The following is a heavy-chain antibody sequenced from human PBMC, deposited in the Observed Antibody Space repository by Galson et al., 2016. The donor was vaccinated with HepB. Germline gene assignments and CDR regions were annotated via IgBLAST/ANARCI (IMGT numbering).Heavy chain of an antibody. J-gene: IGHJ4*02. Sequence: SLRLSCAASGFTFYSYTMHWVRQAPGKGLEWVSSMSSGSSFIHYADPVRGRFTISRDNAKNSLFLQMNSLRAEDTAVYYCARAMDTVVGTYYFDYWGQGTLVTVSS. CDR2: MSSGSSFI. V-gene: IGHV3-21*01. CDR3: ARAMDTVVGTYYFDY. CDR1: GFTFYSYT. D-gene: IGHD5-18*01.